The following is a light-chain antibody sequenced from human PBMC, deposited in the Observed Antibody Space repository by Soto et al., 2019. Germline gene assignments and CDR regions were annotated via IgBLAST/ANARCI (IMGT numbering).Light chain of an antibody. V-gene: IGKV1-5*01. J-gene: IGKJ1*01. CDR2: DAS. CDR1: QSISSW. Sequence: DIQMTQSPSTLSASVGDRVTITCRASQSISSWLAWYQQKPGKAPKLLIYDASSLESGVPSRFSGSGSGTEFTLTISSLQPDDFATYYCQQYNSYSQRTRAQGPRLDSK. CDR3: QQYNSYSQRT.